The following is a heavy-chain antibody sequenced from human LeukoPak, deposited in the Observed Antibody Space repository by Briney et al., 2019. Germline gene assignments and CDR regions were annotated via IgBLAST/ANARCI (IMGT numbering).Heavy chain of an antibody. D-gene: IGHD7-27*01. V-gene: IGHV3-30*02. CDR2: IRYDGSNK. CDR1: GFTFSSYG. CDR3: AKAPKLGIWHYYFDY. J-gene: IGHJ4*02. Sequence: GGSLRLSCAASGFTFSSYGMHWVRQAPGKGLEWVAFIRYDGSNKYYADSVKGRFTISRDNSKNTLYLQMNSLRAEDTAVYYCAKAPKLGIWHYYFDYWGQGTLVTVSS.